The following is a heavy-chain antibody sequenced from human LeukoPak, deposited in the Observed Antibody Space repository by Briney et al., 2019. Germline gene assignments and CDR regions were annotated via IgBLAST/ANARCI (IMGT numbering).Heavy chain of an antibody. V-gene: IGHV3-23*01. CDR3: AKDSGNSGWYVDN. CDR2: ISTSGAGT. J-gene: IGHJ4*02. CDR1: GFTVSSNY. D-gene: IGHD6-19*01. Sequence: TGGSLRLSCAASGFTVSSNYMSWVRQAPGKGLEWVSSISTSGAGTYYADSVKGRFTISRDNSKNTVYLQMYSLRAEDTAVYYCAKDSGNSGWYVDNWGQGTLVTVSS.